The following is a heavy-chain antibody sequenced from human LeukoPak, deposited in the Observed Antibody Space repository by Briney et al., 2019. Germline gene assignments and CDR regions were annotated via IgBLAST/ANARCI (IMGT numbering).Heavy chain of an antibody. V-gene: IGHV3-30*04. CDR1: GFTFSTYA. CDR2: VSYDGSNK. D-gene: IGHD3-10*01. J-gene: IGHJ4*02. CDR3: ARTMSRYSGSLSSVPFDY. Sequence: GGSLRPSCAASGFTFSTYAMHWVRQAPGKGLEWVAVVSYDGSNKYYADSVKGRFTISRDNSKNTLYLQMNSLRAEDTAVYYCARTMSRYSGSLSSVPFDYWGQGTLVTVSS.